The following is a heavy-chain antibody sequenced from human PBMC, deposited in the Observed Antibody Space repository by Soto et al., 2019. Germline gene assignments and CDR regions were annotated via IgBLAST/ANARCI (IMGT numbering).Heavy chain of an antibody. Sequence: PSETLSLTCTVSGGSISSGGYYWSWIRQHPGKGLEWIGYIYYSGITYYNPSLKSRVTISVDTSKNQFSLKLSSVTAADTAVYYCARDRHYYGSGSPEYNWFDPCGQGTLVTVSS. J-gene: IGHJ5*02. CDR2: IYYSGIT. V-gene: IGHV4-31*03. CDR1: GGSISSGGYY. D-gene: IGHD3-10*01. CDR3: ARDRHYYGSGSPEYNWFDP.